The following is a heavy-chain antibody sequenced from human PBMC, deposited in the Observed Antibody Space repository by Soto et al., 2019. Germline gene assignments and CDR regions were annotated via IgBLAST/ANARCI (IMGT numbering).Heavy chain of an antibody. Sequence: QVQLVESGGGVVQPGRSLRLSCAASGFTFSSYAMHWVRQAPGKGLEWVAVISYDGSNKYYADSVKGRFTISRDNSKNTLYLQMNSLRAEDTAVYYCYGMDVWGQGTTVTVSS. CDR1: GFTFSSYA. V-gene: IGHV3-30-3*01. CDR3: YGMDV. J-gene: IGHJ6*02. CDR2: ISYDGSNK.